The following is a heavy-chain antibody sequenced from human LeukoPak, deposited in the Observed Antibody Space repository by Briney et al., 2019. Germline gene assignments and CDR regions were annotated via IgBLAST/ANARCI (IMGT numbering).Heavy chain of an antibody. CDR2: IYTSGST. D-gene: IGHD3-22*01. CDR1: GGSISSYY. CDR3: ARERYYYDSSGAREYYFDY. Sequence: SQTLSLTCTVSGGSISSYYWSWIRQPAGKGLEWIGRIYTSGSTNYNPSLKSRVTMSVDTSKNQFSLKLSSVTAADTAVYYCARERYYYDSSGAREYYFDYWGQGTLVTVSS. J-gene: IGHJ4*02. V-gene: IGHV4-4*07.